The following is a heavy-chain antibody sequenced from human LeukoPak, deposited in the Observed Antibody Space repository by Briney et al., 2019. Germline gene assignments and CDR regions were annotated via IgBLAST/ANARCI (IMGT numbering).Heavy chain of an antibody. Sequence: GESLKISCKGSGYSFSSYWVGWVRQMPGKGLEWMGIIYPGDSATTYIPSFQGQVTISADKSIDTTYLQWSSLKASDTAIYYCARRFAYYIDVWGKGTTVTVSS. CDR1: GYSFSSYW. J-gene: IGHJ6*03. V-gene: IGHV5-51*01. CDR2: IYPGDSAT. CDR3: ARRFAYYIDV.